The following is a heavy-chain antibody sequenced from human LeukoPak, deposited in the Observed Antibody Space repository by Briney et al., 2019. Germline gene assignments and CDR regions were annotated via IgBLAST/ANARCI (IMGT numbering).Heavy chain of an antibody. CDR3: ARARASGRSRFDY. CDR1: GLTFSSYS. CDR2: ISSSSSTI. J-gene: IGHJ4*02. Sequence: GGSLRLSCAASGLTFSSYSMNWVRQAPGKGLEWVSYISSSSSTIYYTDSVKGRFTISRDNAKNSLYLQMNSLRDEDTAVYYCARARASGRSRFDYWGQGTLVTVSS. V-gene: IGHV3-48*02. D-gene: IGHD2-2*01.